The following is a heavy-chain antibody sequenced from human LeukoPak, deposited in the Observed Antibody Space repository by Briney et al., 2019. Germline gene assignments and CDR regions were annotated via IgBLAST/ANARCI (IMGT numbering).Heavy chain of an antibody. CDR2: IYYSGST. V-gene: IGHV4-31*03. CDR3: ARVRYSRGAFDP. Sequence: SETLSLTCTVSGGSISSGGYYWSWIRQHPGKGLEWIGYIYYSGSTYYNPSLKSRVTISVDTSKNQFSLKLSSATAADTAVYYCARVRYSRGAFDPWGQGTLVTVSS. D-gene: IGHD6-13*01. J-gene: IGHJ5*02. CDR1: GGSISSGGYY.